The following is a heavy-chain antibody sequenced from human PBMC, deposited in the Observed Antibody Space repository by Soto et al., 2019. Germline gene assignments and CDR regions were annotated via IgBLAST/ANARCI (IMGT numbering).Heavy chain of an antibody. V-gene: IGHV1-18*01. CDR3: ARLFYDFWSGYPNYYYGMDV. Sequence: QVQLVQSGAEVKKPGASVKVSCKASGYTFTSYGISWVRQAPGQGLEWMGWISAYNGNTNYAQKLQGRVTMTTDTYTSTAYMELSSMRSDDTDVYYCARLFYDFWSGYPNYYYGMDVWGQGTTVTVSS. J-gene: IGHJ6*02. CDR1: GYTFTSYG. CDR2: ISAYNGNT. D-gene: IGHD3-3*01.